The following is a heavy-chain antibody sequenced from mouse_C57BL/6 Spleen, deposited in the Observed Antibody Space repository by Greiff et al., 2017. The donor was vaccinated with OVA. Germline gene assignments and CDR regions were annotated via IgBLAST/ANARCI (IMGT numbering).Heavy chain of an antibody. J-gene: IGHJ1*03. CDR3: AKHDDCGCSDWYFDV. CDR2: INPNNGGT. D-gene: IGHD1-1*01. V-gene: IGHV1-26*01. Sequence: VQLQQSGPELVKPGASVKISCKASGYTFTDYYMNWVKQSPGKSLEWIGDINPNNGGTSYNQKFKGKATLTAGKSSSTAYMELSSLTSGDSAVDYGAKHDDCGCSDWYFDVWGTGTTVTVSS. CDR1: GYTFTDYY.